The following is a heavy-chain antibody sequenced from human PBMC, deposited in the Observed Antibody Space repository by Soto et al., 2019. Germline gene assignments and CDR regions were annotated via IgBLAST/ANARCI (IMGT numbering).Heavy chain of an antibody. CDR2: MNPNRDNT. J-gene: IGHJ4*02. CDR3: VRGLYTGYEWGDH. CDR1: GYTFITYD. D-gene: IGHD5-12*01. Sequence: VQLVQSGAEVKKPGASVKVSCKASGYTFITYDINWVRQAPGQGLEWMGWMNPNRDNTDYAQKFQGRVTMTRNTSITTAYMELRSLTSEDTAVYFCVRGLYTGYEWGDHWGQGTLITVSS. V-gene: IGHV1-8*01.